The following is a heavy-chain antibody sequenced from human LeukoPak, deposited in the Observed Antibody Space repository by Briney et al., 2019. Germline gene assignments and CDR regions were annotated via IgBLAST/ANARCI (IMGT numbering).Heavy chain of an antibody. CDR3: ASNEGYSSSSGWFDP. D-gene: IGHD6-6*01. CDR2: IYTSGST. V-gene: IGHV4-61*02. CDR1: GGSISSGSYY. Sequence: SETLSLTCTVSGGSISSGSYYWRWLRQPAGKGLEWLGRIYTSGSTNYNPSLKSRVTISVDTSKNQFSLKLSSVTAADTAVYYCASNEGYSSSSGWFDPWGQGTLVTVSS. J-gene: IGHJ5*02.